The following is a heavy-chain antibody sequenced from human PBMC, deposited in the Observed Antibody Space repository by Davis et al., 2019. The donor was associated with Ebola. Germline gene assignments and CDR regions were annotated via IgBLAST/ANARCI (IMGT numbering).Heavy chain of an antibody. V-gene: IGHV4-4*02. CDR2: VYYSGST. J-gene: IGHJ5*02. CDR3: ARGPPGARFDP. Sequence: MPSGSLTLSCAVSGCPITSSDWRRCLRRPPEKGLEWIGEVYYSGSTNYNPSLKSRVTISLDKSKNQFSLKLSFVTAADTAVYYCARGPPGARFDPWGQGTLVTVSS. CDR1: GCPITSSDW.